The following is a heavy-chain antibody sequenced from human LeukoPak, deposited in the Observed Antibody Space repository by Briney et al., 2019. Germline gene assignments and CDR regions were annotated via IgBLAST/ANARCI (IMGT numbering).Heavy chain of an antibody. V-gene: IGHV3-30*02. CDR3: KMVYARGMYYYMDV. J-gene: IGHJ6*03. D-gene: IGHD2-8*01. CDR2: IRYDGSNK. Sequence: PGGSLRLSCAASGFPFSSYGMHWVRQAPGKGLEWVAFIRYDGSNKYYADSVKGRFTISRDNSKNTLYLQMNSLRAEDTAVYYCKMVYARGMYYYMDVWGKGTTLTVSS. CDR1: GFPFSSYG.